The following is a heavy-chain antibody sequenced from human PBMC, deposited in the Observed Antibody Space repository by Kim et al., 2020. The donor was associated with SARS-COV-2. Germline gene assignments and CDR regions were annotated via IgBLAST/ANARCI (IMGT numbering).Heavy chain of an antibody. D-gene: IGHD1-26*01. CDR3: ARDLTNTGSYDH. CDR1: GFALNDYF. V-gene: IGHV3-11*01. Sequence: GGSLRLSCLASGFALNDYFMSWIRQAPGKGLEWVAYIDLTGNTVYHAASVRGRFTISKDNARNTLYLQMNSLRDDDTAVYFCARDLTNTGSYDHWGQGTPVT. J-gene: IGHJ4*02. CDR2: IDLTGNTV.